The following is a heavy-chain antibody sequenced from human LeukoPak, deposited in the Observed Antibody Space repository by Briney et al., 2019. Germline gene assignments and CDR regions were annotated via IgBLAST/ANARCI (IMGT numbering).Heavy chain of an antibody. CDR3: ARVFQGFWSGYYELVVDY. V-gene: IGHV1-18*01. J-gene: IGHJ4*02. D-gene: IGHD3-3*01. Sequence: ASVKVSCKASGYTFTSYGISWVRQAPGQGLEWMGWISAYNGNTNYAQKLQGRVTMTTDTSTSTAYMELRSLRSDDTAVYYCARVFQGFWSGYYELVVDYWGQGTLVTVSS. CDR2: ISAYNGNT. CDR1: GYTFTSYG.